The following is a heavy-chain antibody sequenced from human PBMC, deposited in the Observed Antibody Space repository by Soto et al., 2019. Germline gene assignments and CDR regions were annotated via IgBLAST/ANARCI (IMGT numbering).Heavy chain of an antibody. CDR3: ARGGNLRMRSNSRYYYYYGMDV. V-gene: IGHV1-18*01. CDR2: ISTYNGNT. CDR1: GYTFTSYG. J-gene: IGHJ6*02. D-gene: IGHD1-1*01. Sequence: QVQLVQSGAEVKKPGASVKVSCKASGYTFTSYGISWVRQAPGQGLEWMGWISTYNGNTNYAQKFQGRVTMITDTSTSTADMELRSLRSDDTAVYYCARGGNLRMRSNSRYYYYYGMDVWGQGTTVTVSS.